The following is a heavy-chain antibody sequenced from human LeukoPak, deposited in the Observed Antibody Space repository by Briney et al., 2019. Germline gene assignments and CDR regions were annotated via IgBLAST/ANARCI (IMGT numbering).Heavy chain of an antibody. J-gene: IGHJ6*02. CDR3: ARDLPSERTVTFPPYYYYGMDV. CDR1: GFTFSSYW. D-gene: IGHD4-17*01. Sequence: GGSLRLSCAASGFTFSSYWMSWVRQAPGKGLEWVANIKQDGSEKYYVDSVKGRFTISRDNAKNSLYLQMNSLRAEDTAVYYCARDLPSERTVTFPPYYYYGMDVWGQGTTVTVSS. CDR2: IKQDGSEK. V-gene: IGHV3-7*03.